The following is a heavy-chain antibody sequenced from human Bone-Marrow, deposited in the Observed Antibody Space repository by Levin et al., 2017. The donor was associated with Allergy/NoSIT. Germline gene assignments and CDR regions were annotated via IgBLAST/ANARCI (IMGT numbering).Heavy chain of an antibody. CDR1: GLSTRNPDYW. Sequence: SETLSLTCTVSGLSTRNPDYWWSWVRQPPGKGLEWMGYAFWSGTTYYNPSLERRLRMSIDTSKNVFSLKMWSVTAAATAVYYCTTGYSYESQHSSGRYKLDLWGQGTLVPVAS. J-gene: IGHJ5*02. CDR2: AFWSGTT. CDR3: TTGYSYESQHSSGRYKLDL. D-gene: IGHD5-24*01. V-gene: IGHV4-30-4*01.